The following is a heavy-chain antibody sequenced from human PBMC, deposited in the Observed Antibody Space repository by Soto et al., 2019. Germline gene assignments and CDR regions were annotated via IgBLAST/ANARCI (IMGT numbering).Heavy chain of an antibody. V-gene: IGHV4-4*02. CDR2: SHQSGNT. CDR1: GVSMSSHDW. CDR3: ATRDSSRFY. Sequence: QVQLQESGPGLVKPSGTLSLTCAVSGVSMSSHDWWTWVRQPLGKGLEWIGESHQSGNTNYNSSLESRVTISVDKSKNQFSLKLTSVTVADTAVYYCATRDSSRFYWGQGTLVTVSS. J-gene: IGHJ4*02. D-gene: IGHD6-13*01.